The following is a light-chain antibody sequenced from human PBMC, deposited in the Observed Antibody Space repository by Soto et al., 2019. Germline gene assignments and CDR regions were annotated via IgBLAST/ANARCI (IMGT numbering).Light chain of an antibody. CDR1: SSNIGAGYD. CDR2: GNS. Sequence: QAVLTQPPSVSGAPGQRVTISCTGSSSNIGAGYDVHWYQQLPGTAPKLLIYGNSNRPSGVPDRFSGSKSGTSASLAITGXXXXXXXXXXXXXYDSXLSGYVVFGGGTK. V-gene: IGLV1-40*01. CDR3: XXYDSXLSGYVV. J-gene: IGLJ2*01.